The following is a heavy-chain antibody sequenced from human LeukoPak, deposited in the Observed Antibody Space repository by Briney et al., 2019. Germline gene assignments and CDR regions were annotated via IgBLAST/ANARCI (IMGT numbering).Heavy chain of an antibody. D-gene: IGHD3-16*01. CDR2: ISGSGGST. Sequence: GGSLRLSCAASGFSFSSYAMSWVRQAPGKGREWVSAISGSGGSTYYADSVKGRFTISRDNSKDTLYLQMNSLRAEDTAVYYCAKDGGRYYYYYGMDVWGQGTTVTVSS. CDR3: AKDGGRYYYYYGMDV. CDR1: GFSFSSYA. J-gene: IGHJ6*02. V-gene: IGHV3-23*01.